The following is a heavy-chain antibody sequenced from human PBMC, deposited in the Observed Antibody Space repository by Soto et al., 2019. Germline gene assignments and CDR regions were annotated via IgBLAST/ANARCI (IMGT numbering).Heavy chain of an antibody. CDR2: IYYRSKWFH. CDR3: ARVHCSAGTCLDGLDF. D-gene: IGHD2-15*01. V-gene: IGHV6-1*01. CDR1: GDSVSSNGAC. Sequence: SQTLSLTCVISGDSVSSNGACWNWIRQSPSRGLQWLGRIYYRSKWFHDYAASVESLMAINPDTSRNQFSLQLNYVTPEDTAVYYCARVHCSAGTCLDGLDFWGQGTTVTVSS. J-gene: IGHJ6*02.